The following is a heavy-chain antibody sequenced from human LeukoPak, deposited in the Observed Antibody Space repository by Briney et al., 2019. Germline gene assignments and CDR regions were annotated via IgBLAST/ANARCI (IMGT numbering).Heavy chain of an antibody. CDR3: AKHSGSYLTRYYYYYGMDV. V-gene: IGHV3-23*01. Sequence: GGSLRLSCAASGFTFSSYAMSWVRQAPGKGLEWVSAISGSGGSTYYADSEKGRFTISRDNSKNTLYLQMNSLRAEDTAVYYCAKHSGSYLTRYYYYYGMDVWGQGTTVTVSS. D-gene: IGHD1-26*01. J-gene: IGHJ6*02. CDR1: GFTFSSYA. CDR2: ISGSGGST.